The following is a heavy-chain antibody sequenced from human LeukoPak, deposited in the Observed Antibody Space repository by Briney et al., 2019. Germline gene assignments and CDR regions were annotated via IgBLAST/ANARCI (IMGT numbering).Heavy chain of an antibody. CDR3: TPHGFRDLDS. Sequence: KPGGAPLISCATPGCPFSKARVRLGRQAPREGVGGVGRIKNEGDGGTTDYAAPVKGRFSISRDDSQNTLYLQMNSLKIEDTGVYYCTPHGFRDLDSWGQGTLVTVSS. CDR1: GCPFSKAR. D-gene: IGHD3-10*01. J-gene: IGHJ4*02. CDR2: IKNEGDGGTT. V-gene: IGHV3-15*01.